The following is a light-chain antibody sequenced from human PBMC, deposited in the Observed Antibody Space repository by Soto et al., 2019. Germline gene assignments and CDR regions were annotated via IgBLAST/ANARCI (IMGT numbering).Light chain of an antibody. CDR1: QSISSN. CDR2: GAS. J-gene: IGKJ1*01. CDR3: QQYKNWPRT. V-gene: IGKV3-15*01. Sequence: EIVLTQSPATLSVSPGERATLSCTASQSISSNLAWLQQKPGQSPRLLIYGASTRATGVPARFSGSGSGADFTLTISSLQSEDFAVYYCQQYKNWPRTFGQGTKV.